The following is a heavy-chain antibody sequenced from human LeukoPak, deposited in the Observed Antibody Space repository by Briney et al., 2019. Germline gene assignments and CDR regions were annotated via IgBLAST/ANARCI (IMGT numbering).Heavy chain of an antibody. CDR2: ISSSSSYI. V-gene: IGHV3-21*01. CDR1: GFTFSSYS. Sequence: GGSLRLSCAASGFTFSSYSMNWVRQAPGKGLEWVSSISSSSSYIYYADSVKGPFTISRDNAKNSLYLQMNSLRAEDTAVYYCARGIAVAGTRDAFDIWGQGTMVTVSS. CDR3: ARGIAVAGTRDAFDI. D-gene: IGHD6-19*01. J-gene: IGHJ3*02.